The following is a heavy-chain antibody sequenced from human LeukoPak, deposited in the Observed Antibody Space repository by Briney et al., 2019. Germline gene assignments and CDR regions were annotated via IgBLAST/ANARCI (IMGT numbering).Heavy chain of an antibody. D-gene: IGHD6-19*01. Sequence: GRSLRLSCSASGFTFNKYGMHWVRQAPGKGLEWVANIRPDGSAQYYVDSVKGRFTISRDNAKNSLFLHMNSLRAEDTALYFCARWGYISAYYYDFWGQGTLVTVSS. V-gene: IGHV3-7*03. CDR3: ARWGYISAYYYDF. J-gene: IGHJ4*02. CDR2: IRPDGSAQ. CDR1: GFTFNKYG.